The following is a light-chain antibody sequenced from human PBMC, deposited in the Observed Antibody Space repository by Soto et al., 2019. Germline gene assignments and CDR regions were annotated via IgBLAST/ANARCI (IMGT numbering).Light chain of an antibody. Sequence: KSNQSPSTLSPSVRYRVTITCRASQSVHNWLAWYQQKPGEAPRLLIYDASTLQSGVPSRFSGSGSGTEFTLTISSLQSEDFAVYFCQQDNNWPNTFGQGTRLEIK. J-gene: IGKJ5*01. CDR2: DAS. V-gene: IGKV1-5*01. CDR3: QQDNNWPNT. CDR1: QSVHNW.